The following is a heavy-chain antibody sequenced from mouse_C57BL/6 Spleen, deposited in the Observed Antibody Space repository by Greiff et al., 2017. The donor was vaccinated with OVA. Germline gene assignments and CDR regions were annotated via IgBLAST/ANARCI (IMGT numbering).Heavy chain of an antibody. Sequence: EVHLVESGGGLVKPGGSLKLSCAASGFTFSDYGMHWVSQAPEKGLEWVAYISSGSSTIYYVDAVKGRFTISRDNAKNTLFLQMTSLRSEDTAMYYCARTHGSSDDYAMDYWGQGTSVTVSS. J-gene: IGHJ4*01. D-gene: IGHD1-1*01. CDR3: ARTHGSSDDYAMDY. V-gene: IGHV5-17*01. CDR1: GFTFSDYG. CDR2: ISSGSSTI.